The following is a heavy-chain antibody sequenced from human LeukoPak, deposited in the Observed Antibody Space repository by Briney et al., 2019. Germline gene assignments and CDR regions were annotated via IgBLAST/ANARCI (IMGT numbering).Heavy chain of an antibody. CDR3: ARDGGVDLYSSNSELDY. CDR2: IYTSGST. Sequence: PSQTLSLTCTVSGGSISSGSYYWSWIRQPAGKGLEWIGRIYTSGSTNYNPSLKSRVTISVDTSKNQFSLKLSSVTAADTAMYYCARDGGVDLYSSNSELDYWGQGTLVTVSS. D-gene: IGHD6-13*01. V-gene: IGHV4-61*02. J-gene: IGHJ4*02. CDR1: GGSISSGSYY.